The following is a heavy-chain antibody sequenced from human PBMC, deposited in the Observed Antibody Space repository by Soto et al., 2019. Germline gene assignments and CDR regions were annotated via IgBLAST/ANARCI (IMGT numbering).Heavy chain of an antibody. CDR3: ARASSLEWLSADFDY. CDR1: GFTFSSYW. Sequence: EVQLVESGGGLVQPGGSLRLSCAASGFTFSSYWMSWVRQAPGKGLEWVANIKQDGSEKYYVDCVKGRFTISRDNAKNSLYLQMNSLRAEDTAVYYCARASSLEWLSADFDYWGQGTLVTVSS. CDR2: IKQDGSEK. J-gene: IGHJ4*02. D-gene: IGHD3-3*01. V-gene: IGHV3-7*01.